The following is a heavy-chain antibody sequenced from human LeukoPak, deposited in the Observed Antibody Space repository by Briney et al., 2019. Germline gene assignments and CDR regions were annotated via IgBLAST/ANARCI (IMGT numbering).Heavy chain of an antibody. J-gene: IGHJ4*02. Sequence: GWSLTLSLPSSLLIYLCYAISGLGQAPGRELEWVSGISGSGGSTYYADSVKGRFSISRDNSENTVFLQMNSLRAEETAVYYCAKDDWAMATLFFDHWGLGTLVTVSS. V-gene: IGHV3-23*01. CDR2: ISGSGGST. D-gene: IGHD5-24*01. CDR1: LLIYLCYA. CDR3: AKDDWAMATLFFDH.